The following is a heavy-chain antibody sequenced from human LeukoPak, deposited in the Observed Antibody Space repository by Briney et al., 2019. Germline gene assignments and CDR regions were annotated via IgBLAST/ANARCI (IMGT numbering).Heavy chain of an antibody. J-gene: IGHJ5*01. Sequence: SETLSLTCTVSGDSMRSFYWGWIRQAPGKGLEWIGFISHSGYTSYSPSPKSRVAISVDTSKRHFSLRLSSMTAADTAIYYCARGRNDNGGMFFDSWAQGNLVTVSS. CDR1: GDSMRSFY. CDR2: ISHSGYT. CDR3: ARGRNDNGGMFFDS. V-gene: IGHV4-59*01. D-gene: IGHD4-23*01.